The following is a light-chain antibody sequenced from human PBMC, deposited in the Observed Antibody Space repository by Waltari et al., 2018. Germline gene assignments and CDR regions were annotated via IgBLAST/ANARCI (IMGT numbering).Light chain of an antibody. CDR1: QGVTNW. CDR2: SAS. CDR3: QQHDTSPFN. V-gene: IGKV1-33*01. J-gene: IGKJ2*01. Sequence: DIQMTQSPSSLSASVGDRVTITCSASQGVTNWLAWYQQKPGKAPKLLIYSASNLVTGFPSRFSGSGSGTHFTLTISSLQPEDLGTYYCQQHDTSPFNFGQGTKVEIK.